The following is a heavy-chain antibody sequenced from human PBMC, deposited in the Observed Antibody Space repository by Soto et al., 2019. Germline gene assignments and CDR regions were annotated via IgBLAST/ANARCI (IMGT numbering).Heavy chain of an antibody. CDR1: GFTFSSYG. CDR2: IWYDGSNK. CDR3: ARVSGYCSGGSCSDAFDI. J-gene: IGHJ3*02. D-gene: IGHD2-15*01. Sequence: QVQLVESGGGVVQPGRSLRLSCAASGFTFSSYGMHWVRQAPGKGLEWVAVIWYDGSNKYYADSVKGRFTISRDNSKNTLYLQMNSLRAEDTAVYYCARVSGYCSGGSCSDAFDIWGQGTMVTVSS. V-gene: IGHV3-33*01.